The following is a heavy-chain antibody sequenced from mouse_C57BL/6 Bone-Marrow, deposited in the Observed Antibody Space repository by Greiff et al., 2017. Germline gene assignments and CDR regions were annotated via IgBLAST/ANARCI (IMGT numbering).Heavy chain of an antibody. Sequence: QVQLQQPGAELVMPGASVKLSCKASGYTFTSYWMHWVKQRPGQGLEWIGEIDPSGSYTNYNQKFKGKSTLTVDKSSSTAYMELRSLPSEDSAVYCCARGAYWGQGTTLTVSS. CDR1: GYTFTSYW. J-gene: IGHJ2*01. CDR3: ARGAY. CDR2: IDPSGSYT. V-gene: IGHV1-69*01.